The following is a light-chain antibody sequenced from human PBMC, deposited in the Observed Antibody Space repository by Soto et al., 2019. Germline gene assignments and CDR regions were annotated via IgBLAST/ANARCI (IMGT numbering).Light chain of an antibody. CDR1: SSDVGGYNY. CDR3: CSYAGSPRYV. CDR2: DVS. J-gene: IGLJ1*01. V-gene: IGLV2-11*01. Sequence: QSALTQPRSVSGSPGQSVTISCTGTSSDVGGYNYVSWYHHHPGKAPKVMIYDVSERPSGVPDRFSGSKSGNTASLTISGLQAEDEADYYCCSYAGSPRYVLGTGTKLTVL.